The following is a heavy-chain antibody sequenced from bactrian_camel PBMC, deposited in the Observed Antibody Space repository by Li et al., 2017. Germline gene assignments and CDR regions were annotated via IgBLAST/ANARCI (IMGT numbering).Heavy chain of an antibody. Sequence: HVQLVESGGGSVQAGGSLRLSCAASGFTVSSRVMAWFRQAPGKEREGVAVIYRGGRTDYDESVKGRFAIWQDNAKNTLYLQMNSLKPEDTAMYYCAADRWPGGSWPRCDFGYWGQGTQVTVS. CDR3: AADRWPGGSWPRCDFGY. V-gene: IGHV3S55*01. CDR1: GFTVSSRV. J-gene: IGHJ6*01. CDR2: IYRGGRT. D-gene: IGHD2*01.